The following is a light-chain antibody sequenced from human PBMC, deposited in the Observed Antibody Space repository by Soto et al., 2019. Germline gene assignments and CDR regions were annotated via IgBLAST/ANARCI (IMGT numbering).Light chain of an antibody. CDR3: QQYGESPPT. CDR1: QSVRNTY. Sequence: EIVLTQSPGTLSLSPGERATLSCRASQSVRNTYFAWYQQKPGQAPRLLVSGSSSRATGIADRYSGSGSGTDFTLTIHRLEPEDFAVYFWQQYGESPPTFGGGTRVEIK. CDR2: GSS. J-gene: IGKJ4*01. V-gene: IGKV3-20*01.